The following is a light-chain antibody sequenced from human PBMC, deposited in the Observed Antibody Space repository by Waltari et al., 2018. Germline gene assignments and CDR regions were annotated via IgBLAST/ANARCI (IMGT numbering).Light chain of an antibody. CDR2: EGN. Sequence: QSALTQPASVSGSPGQSISISCTESSSDVGNFLLLSWYQQHPGKAPKVIIYEGNKRPSGLSDRFSGSKSGNTASLTISGLQPDNEADYYCCSYVGGTSWVFGGGTKLTVL. CDR1: SSDVGNFLL. CDR3: CSYVGGTSWV. V-gene: IGLV2-23*01. J-gene: IGLJ3*02.